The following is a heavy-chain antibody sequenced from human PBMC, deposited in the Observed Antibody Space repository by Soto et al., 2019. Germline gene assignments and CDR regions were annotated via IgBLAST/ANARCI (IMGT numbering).Heavy chain of an antibody. CDR3: ARADYDYIWGSYRPIFNWFDP. Sequence: PSEILSLTCTVSGGSISSGDYSWSWVRQPPGKGLEWIGHIFYSASAYYNPSLKSRVTISVDTSKNQFSLKLSSVTAADTAVYYCARADYDYIWGSYRPIFNWFDPWGQGTLVTVSS. J-gene: IGHJ5*02. CDR2: IFYSASA. D-gene: IGHD3-16*02. CDR1: GGSISSGDYS. V-gene: IGHV4-30-4*01.